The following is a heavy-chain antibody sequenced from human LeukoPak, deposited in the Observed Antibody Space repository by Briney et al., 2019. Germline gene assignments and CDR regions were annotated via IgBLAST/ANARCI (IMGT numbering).Heavy chain of an antibody. CDR2: IIPIFGTA. CDR3: ASSSRSARYYYYSMDV. J-gene: IGHJ6*03. Sequence: GASVKVSCKASGGTFISSAISWVRQAPGQGLEWMGGIIPIFGTANYAQKFQGRVTITTDESTSTAYMELSSLRSEDTAVYYCASSSRSARYYYYSMDVGGKGTTVTVSS. V-gene: IGHV1-69*05. CDR1: GGTFISSA.